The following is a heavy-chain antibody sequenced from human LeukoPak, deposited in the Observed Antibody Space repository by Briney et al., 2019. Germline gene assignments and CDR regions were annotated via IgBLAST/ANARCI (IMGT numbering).Heavy chain of an antibody. D-gene: IGHD3-22*01. J-gene: IGHJ4*02. Sequence: SETLSLTCTVSGGSISSYYWSWIRQSPGKGLEWIGYIYYSGSTNYNPSLKSRVTISVDTSKNQFSLKLSSVTAADTAVYYCARSREDYYDSSGYLGYWGQGTLVTVSS. CDR3: ARSREDYYDSSGYLGY. CDR2: IYYSGST. CDR1: GGSISSYY. V-gene: IGHV4-59*01.